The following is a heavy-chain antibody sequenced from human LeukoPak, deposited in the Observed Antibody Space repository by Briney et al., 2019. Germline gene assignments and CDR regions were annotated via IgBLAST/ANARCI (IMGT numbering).Heavy chain of an antibody. J-gene: IGHJ4*02. Sequence: SETLSLTCTVSGGSISSYYWSWIRQPAGKGLEWIGRIYTSGSTNYNPSLKSRVTMSVDTSKNQFSLKLSSVTAVDTAVYYCARDQHTIGWNDVQYYFDYWGQGTLVTVSS. D-gene: IGHD1-1*01. V-gene: IGHV4-4*07. CDR1: GGSISSYY. CDR2: IYTSGST. CDR3: ARDQHTIGWNDVQYYFDY.